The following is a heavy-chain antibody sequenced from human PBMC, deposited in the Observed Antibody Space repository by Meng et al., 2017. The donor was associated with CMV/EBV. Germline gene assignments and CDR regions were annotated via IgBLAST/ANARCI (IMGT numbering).Heavy chain of an antibody. CDR1: GFTFSSYD. CDR2: IGTAGDT. V-gene: IGHV3-13*01. D-gene: IGHD2-2*01. J-gene: IGHJ4*02. CDR3: AREYQLPGTRTFDY. Sequence: GESLKISCAASGFTFSSYDMHWVRQATGKGLEWVSAIGTAGDTYYPGSVKGRFTISRENAKNSLYLQMNSLRAGDTAVYYCAREYQLPGTRTFDYWGQGTLVTVSS.